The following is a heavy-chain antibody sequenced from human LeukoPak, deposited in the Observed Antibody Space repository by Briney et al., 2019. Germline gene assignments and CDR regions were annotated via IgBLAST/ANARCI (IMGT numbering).Heavy chain of an antibody. J-gene: IGHJ4*02. Sequence: GGSLRLSCVASGFTFSTYGMHWVRQAPGKGLEWVAVIWYDGSNKYYADSVKGRLNISRDNSKNTLYLQMNSLRAEDTAVYYCARVESSRAYFDYWGQGTLVTVSS. CDR2: IWYDGSNK. CDR1: GFTFSTYG. V-gene: IGHV3-33*01. CDR3: ARVESSRAYFDY. D-gene: IGHD5-24*01.